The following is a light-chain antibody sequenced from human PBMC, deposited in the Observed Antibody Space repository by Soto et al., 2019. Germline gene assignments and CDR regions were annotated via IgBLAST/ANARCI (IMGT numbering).Light chain of an antibody. CDR1: QRVSKH. V-gene: IGKV3-20*01. Sequence: EILMTQSPGTLSLSAGERATLSCRASQRVSKHFAWYQQKPGQAPRLLIYGASSRATGIPDRFSGSGSGTDFTLTISRLEPEDFELYYCQQYGNYMVTFGPGTKVDIK. CDR2: GAS. J-gene: IGKJ3*01. CDR3: QQYGNYMVT.